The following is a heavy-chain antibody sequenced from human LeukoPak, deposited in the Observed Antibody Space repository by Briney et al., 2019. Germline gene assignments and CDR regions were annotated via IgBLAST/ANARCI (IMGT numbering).Heavy chain of an antibody. V-gene: IGHV4-30-4*07. Sequence: SETLSLTCAVSGGSISSGGYSWSWIRQPPGKGLEWIGYIYYSGSTYYNPSLKSRVTISVDTSKNQFSLKLSSVTAADTAVYYCARGLPYHYDSSGYPNWFDPWGQGTLVTVSS. J-gene: IGHJ5*02. CDR1: GGSISSGGYS. D-gene: IGHD3-22*01. CDR2: IYYSGST. CDR3: ARGLPYHYDSSGYPNWFDP.